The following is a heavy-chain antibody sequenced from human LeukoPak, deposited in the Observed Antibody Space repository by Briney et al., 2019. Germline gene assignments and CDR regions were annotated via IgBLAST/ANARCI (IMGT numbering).Heavy chain of an antibody. Sequence: NPSETLSLTCTVSGGSISSSSYYWGWIRQPPGKGLEWIGSIYYSGSTYYNPSLKSRVTISVDTSKNQFSLKLSSVTAADTAVYYCAGSSSWGNWGQGTLVTVSS. CDR2: IYYSGST. D-gene: IGHD6-13*01. J-gene: IGHJ4*02. CDR1: GGSISSSSYY. V-gene: IGHV4-39*07. CDR3: AGSSSWGN.